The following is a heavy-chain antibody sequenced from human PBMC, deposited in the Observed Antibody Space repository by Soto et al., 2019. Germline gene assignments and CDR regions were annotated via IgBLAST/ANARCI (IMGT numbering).Heavy chain of an antibody. D-gene: IGHD2-2*01. J-gene: IGHJ5*02. CDR3: ARVVPGAAAGFGP. V-gene: IGHV1-18*01. Sequence: QVQLVQSGGEVKRPGASVKVSCKTSGYTFSNYGITWVRQAPGQPIEWLGWISLYSDGTNYAQKFKGRVSMTTDTATTTAYMELMILRSDDTAVYYCARVVPGAAAGFGPWGQGTLVTVSS. CDR2: ISLYSDGT. CDR1: GYTFSNYG.